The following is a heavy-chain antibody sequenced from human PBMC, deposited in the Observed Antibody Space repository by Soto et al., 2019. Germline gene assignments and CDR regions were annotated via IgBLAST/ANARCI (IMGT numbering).Heavy chain of an antibody. D-gene: IGHD3-16*02. Sequence: PGGSLRLYCAASGFTFDNYAMHWVRQAPGKGLEWASGISWNSGSIGYADSVKGRFTISRDNAKNSLYLQMNSLRAEDTALYYCAKSLGGGARGLYYYYYGMGVWGQGTTVTVSS. CDR1: GFTFDNYA. CDR2: ISWNSGSI. V-gene: IGHV3-9*01. CDR3: AKSLGGGARGLYYYYYGMGV. J-gene: IGHJ6*02.